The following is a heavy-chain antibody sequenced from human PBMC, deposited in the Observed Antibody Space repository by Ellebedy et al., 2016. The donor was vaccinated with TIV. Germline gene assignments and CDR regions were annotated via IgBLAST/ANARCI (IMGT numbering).Heavy chain of an antibody. CDR3: AKVGHSFGVVIIPGSVFFDY. J-gene: IGHJ4*02. D-gene: IGHD3-3*01. CDR2: ISGSGGST. CDR1: GFTFSSYA. V-gene: IGHV3-23*01. Sequence: GESLKISXAASGFTFSSYAMSWVRQAPGKGLEWVSAISGSGGSTYYADSVKGRFTISRDNSKNTLYLQMNSLRAEDTAVYYCAKVGHSFGVVIIPGSVFFDYWGQGTLVTVSS.